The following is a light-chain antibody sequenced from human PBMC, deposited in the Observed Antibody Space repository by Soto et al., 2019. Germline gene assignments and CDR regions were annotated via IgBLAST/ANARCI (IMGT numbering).Light chain of an antibody. J-gene: IGLJ3*02. CDR2: GNN. Sequence: QSVLTQPPSASGTPGQTVSISSSGGTSNIGTNYVSWYQNLPGTAPKLLIYGNNQRPSGVPDRFSGSKSGTSASLAISGLRSDDEADYYCEVWDDSLRGVVFGGGTKLTVL. CDR3: EVWDDSLRGVV. CDR1: TSNIGTNY. V-gene: IGLV1-47*01.